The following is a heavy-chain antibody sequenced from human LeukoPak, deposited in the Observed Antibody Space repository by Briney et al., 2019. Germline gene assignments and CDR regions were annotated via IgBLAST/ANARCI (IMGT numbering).Heavy chain of an antibody. CDR2: LYSGGNR. V-gene: IGHV3-53*01. CDR1: GFTVSTNY. Sequence: PGGSLRLSCAASGFTVSTNYMGWVRQAPGKGLEWVSTLYSGGNRYYADSVRGRFTISRDDSRNTLFLQMNNLRVEDTAVYYCARESGDRPGLPGRWGQGTLVTVSS. J-gene: IGHJ4*02. D-gene: IGHD1-26*01. CDR3: ARESGDRPGLPGR.